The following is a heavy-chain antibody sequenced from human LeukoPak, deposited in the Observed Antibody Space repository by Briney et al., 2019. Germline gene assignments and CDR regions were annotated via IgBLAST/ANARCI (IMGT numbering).Heavy chain of an antibody. CDR1: GGTFSSYA. D-gene: IGHD1-26*01. Sequence: SVKVSCKASGGTFSSYAISWVRQAPGQGLKWMGGIIPIFGTANYAQKFQGRVTITTDESTSTAYMELSSLRSEDTAVYYCASEESGELPTLWGQGTLVTVSS. CDR3: ASEESGELPTL. J-gene: IGHJ4*02. V-gene: IGHV1-69*05. CDR2: IIPIFGTA.